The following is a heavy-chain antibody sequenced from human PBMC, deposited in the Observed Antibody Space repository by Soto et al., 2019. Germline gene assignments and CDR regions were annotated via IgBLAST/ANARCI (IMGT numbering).Heavy chain of an antibody. CDR2: ISAYNGNT. CDR1: GYTFTSYG. D-gene: IGHD2-2*01. V-gene: IGHV1-18*01. J-gene: IGHJ6*02. CDR3: AIAISTRKYYYGMDV. Sequence: QVQLVQSGAEVKKPGASVKVSCKASGYTFTSYGISWVRQAPGQGLEWMGWISAYNGNTNYAQKLQGRVSMTTDTSTSTAYMELRSLRSDDTAVYYCAIAISTRKYYYGMDVWGQGTTVTVSS.